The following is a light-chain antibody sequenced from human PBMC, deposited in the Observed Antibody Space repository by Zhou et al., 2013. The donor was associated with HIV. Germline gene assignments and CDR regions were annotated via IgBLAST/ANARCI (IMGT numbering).Light chain of an antibody. V-gene: IGKV1-8*01. CDR1: QGISSY. J-gene: IGKJ3*01. CDR3: QQYYSYPRT. Sequence: AIRMTQSPSSFSASTGDRVTITCRASQGISSYLAWYQQKPGKAPKLLIYAASTLQSGVPSRFSGSGSGTDFTLTISCLQSEDFATYYCQQYYSYPRTFGPGTKVVYQT. CDR2: AAS.